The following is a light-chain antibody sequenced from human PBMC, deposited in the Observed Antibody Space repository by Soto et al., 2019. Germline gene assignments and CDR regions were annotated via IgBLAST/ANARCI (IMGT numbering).Light chain of an antibody. V-gene: IGLV2-14*01. Sequence: QSALTQPASLSGSPGQSITISYAGTSSDIGGSKYVSWYQQHPGKAPKLIIYEVTYRPSGVSARFSGSKSGNTASLTVSGLQAEDEADYYCSSKRSSDTLYVFGTGTKLTVL. CDR1: SSDIGGSKY. J-gene: IGLJ1*01. CDR3: SSKRSSDTLYV. CDR2: EVT.